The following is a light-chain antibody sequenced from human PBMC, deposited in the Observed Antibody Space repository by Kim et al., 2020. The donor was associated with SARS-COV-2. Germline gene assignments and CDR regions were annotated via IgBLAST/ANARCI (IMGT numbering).Light chain of an antibody. CDR1: QSIISY. CDR3: QQSYSTPWT. V-gene: IGKV1-39*01. J-gene: IGKJ1*01. CDR2: AAS. Sequence: ASVGDRVHITCRASQSIISYLNWYQQKPGKAPKLLIYAASSLQSGVPSRFSGSGSGTDFTLTISSLQPEDFATYYCQQSYSTPWTFGQGTKVDIK.